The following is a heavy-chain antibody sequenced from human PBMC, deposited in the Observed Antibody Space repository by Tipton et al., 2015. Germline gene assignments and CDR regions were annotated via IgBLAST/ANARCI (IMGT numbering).Heavy chain of an antibody. CDR3: AKSTYCGGDCSPDNDAFDI. Sequence: TLSLTCTVSGGSISSGYYWSWIRQHPGKGLEWIGYIYYSGSTNYNPSLKSRLTISVDTSKNQFSLKLSSVTAADTAVYYCAKSTYCGGDCSPDNDAFDIWGQGTMVTVSS. V-gene: IGHV4-61*01. D-gene: IGHD2-21*02. J-gene: IGHJ3*02. CDR1: GGSISSGYY. CDR2: IYYSGST.